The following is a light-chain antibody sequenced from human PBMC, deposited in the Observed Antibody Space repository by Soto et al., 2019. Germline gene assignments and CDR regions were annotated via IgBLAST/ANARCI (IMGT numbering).Light chain of an antibody. CDR2: EGH. CDR3: FLYIGAPTLV. V-gene: IGLV2-23*01. Sequence: QSALAQPASVSGSPGQSITISCTGTSGFVGSFSLVSWYQQHPGKAPKVMISEGHRRPSGVPDRFSGSTSVNSASLTISGVQDDAEDDYYCFLYIGAPTLVFGRGTKVTVL. CDR1: SGFVGSFSL. J-gene: IGLJ1*01.